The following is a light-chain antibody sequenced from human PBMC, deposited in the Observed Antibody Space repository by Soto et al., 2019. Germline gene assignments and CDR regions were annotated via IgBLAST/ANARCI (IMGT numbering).Light chain of an antibody. V-gene: IGKV1-13*02. Sequence: IQLTQSPSSMSASVGDRVTITCSVSQGISSYLDWYRQKPGKAPNLLIYDASILASGVPSRFSGGGFGTEFTLNISSLQPDDSAIYYCQHYNTYSKTFGPGTKVDIK. J-gene: IGKJ3*01. CDR1: QGISSY. CDR2: DAS. CDR3: QHYNTYSKT.